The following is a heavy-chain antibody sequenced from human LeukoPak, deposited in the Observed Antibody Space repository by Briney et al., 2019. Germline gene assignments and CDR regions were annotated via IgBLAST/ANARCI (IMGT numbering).Heavy chain of an antibody. CDR2: ISSSGSTI. J-gene: IGHJ2*01. CDR3: ARDTSTLIGEL. CDR1: GFTFSSDE. V-gene: IGHV3-48*03. D-gene: IGHD5-24*01. Sequence: PGGSLRLSRAASGFTFSSDEMNWVRQAPGKGLEWVSYISSSGSTIYYADSVKSRLTTFKENAPNSLYLQMNSSIVDDTAVYYCARDTSTLIGELWGRWTLVTVSS.